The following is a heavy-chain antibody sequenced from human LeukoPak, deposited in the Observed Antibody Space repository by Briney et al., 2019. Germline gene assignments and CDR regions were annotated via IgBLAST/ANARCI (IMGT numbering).Heavy chain of an antibody. CDR3: VKDFMTRGVISGFDI. J-gene: IGHJ4*02. V-gene: IGHV3-64D*06. CDR1: GFTFRSYA. CDR2: VNSNGGST. D-gene: IGHD3-10*01. Sequence: GGSLRLSCSASGFTFRSYAMHWVRQAPGKGLEYVSGVNSNGGSTIYADSMKGRFTIFRDNSKNTLYLQMSSLRADDTAVYYCVKDFMTRGVISGFDIWGQGALVTVSS.